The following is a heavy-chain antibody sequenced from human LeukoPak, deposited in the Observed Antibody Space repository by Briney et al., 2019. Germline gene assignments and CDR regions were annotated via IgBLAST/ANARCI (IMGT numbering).Heavy chain of an antibody. CDR1: GFTFSSYS. V-gene: IGHV3-21*01. CDR3: ARNYYYDSSGYYPFDY. J-gene: IGHJ4*02. D-gene: IGHD3-22*01. CDR2: ISSSSSYI. Sequence: PGGSLRLSCAASGFTFSSYSTNWVRQAPGKGLEWVSSISSSSSYIYYADSVKGRFTISRDNAKNSLYLQMNSLRAEDTAVYYCARNYYYDSSGYYPFDYWGQGTLVTVSS.